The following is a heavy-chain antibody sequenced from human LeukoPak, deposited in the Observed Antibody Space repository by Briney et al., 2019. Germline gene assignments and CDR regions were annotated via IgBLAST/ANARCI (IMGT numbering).Heavy chain of an antibody. CDR2: IYTSGST. CDR1: GGSISSGSYY. Sequence: SETLSLTCTVSGGSISSGSYYWSWIRQPAGKGLEWIGRIYTSGSTNYNPSLKSRVTISVDMSKNQLSLKLTSVTAADTAVYYCTRNNWFDPWGQGTPVTVSS. J-gene: IGHJ5*02. V-gene: IGHV4-61*02. CDR3: TRNNWFDP.